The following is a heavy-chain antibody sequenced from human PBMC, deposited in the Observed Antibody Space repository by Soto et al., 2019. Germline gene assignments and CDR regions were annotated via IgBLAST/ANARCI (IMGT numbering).Heavy chain of an antibody. D-gene: IGHD3-16*02. CDR1: GYTFTSYA. Sequence: ASVKVSCKASGYTFTSYAMHWVRQAPGQRLEWMGWINAGNGNTKYSQKFQGRVTITRDTSASTAYMELSSLRSEDTAVYYCAREPLADSYDYVSGSCRSGDAFDIWGQGTMVTGS. J-gene: IGHJ3*02. CDR2: INAGNGNT. CDR3: AREPLADSYDYVSGSCRSGDAFDI. V-gene: IGHV1-3*01.